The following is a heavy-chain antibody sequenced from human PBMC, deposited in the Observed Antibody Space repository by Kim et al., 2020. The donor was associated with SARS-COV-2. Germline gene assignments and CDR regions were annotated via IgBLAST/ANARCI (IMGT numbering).Heavy chain of an antibody. D-gene: IGHD1-26*01. CDR3: TRPSSGILWVDY. V-gene: IGHV3-73*01. J-gene: IGHJ4*02. Sequence: AYAASVKGTSTLPRDDSKNTAYLQMNSLKTEDTAVYYCTRPSSGILWVDYWGQGTLVTVSS.